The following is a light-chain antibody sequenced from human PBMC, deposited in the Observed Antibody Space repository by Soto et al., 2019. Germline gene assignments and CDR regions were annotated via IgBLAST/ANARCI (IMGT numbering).Light chain of an antibody. CDR1: QSVSSSY. CDR2: GAS. Sequence: EIVLTQSPGTLSLSPGERATLSCRASQSVSSSYLAWYQQKPGQAPRLLIYGASSRATGIPDRFSGSGSGTDFTLTISRLEPKDFAVYYCQQYGSSRGWTFGQGTKVQIK. V-gene: IGKV3-20*01. CDR3: QQYGSSRGWT. J-gene: IGKJ1*01.